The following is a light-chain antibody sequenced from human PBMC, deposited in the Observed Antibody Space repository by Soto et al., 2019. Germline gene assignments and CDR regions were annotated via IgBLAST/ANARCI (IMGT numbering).Light chain of an antibody. Sequence: DIQMTQSPSTLSASVGDRVTITCRASQTISSSLAWYQHKPGKAPKLLIFDVTTLQSGGTARFRGSGFGTEFTLTITGLQPDDFATYYCQQHNDYTPVTFGQGTKLEIK. J-gene: IGKJ2*01. CDR2: DVT. V-gene: IGKV1-5*01. CDR1: QTISSS. CDR3: QQHNDYTPVT.